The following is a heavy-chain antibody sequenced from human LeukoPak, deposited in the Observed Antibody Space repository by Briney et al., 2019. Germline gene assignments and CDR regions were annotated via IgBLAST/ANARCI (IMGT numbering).Heavy chain of an antibody. CDR1: GFSFSSYW. D-gene: IGHD3-9*01. CDR3: ARSRRPYDILTGYRNGAFDI. J-gene: IGHJ3*02. CDR2: IKEDGSKK. V-gene: IGHV3-7*03. Sequence: PTGGSLRLSCAASGFSFSSYWMNWVRRAPGKGLEWLANIKEDGSKKYYVDSVKGRFTISRDNAKNSLYLQMDSLRAEDTAVYYCARSRRPYDILTGYRNGAFDIWGQGTMVTVSS.